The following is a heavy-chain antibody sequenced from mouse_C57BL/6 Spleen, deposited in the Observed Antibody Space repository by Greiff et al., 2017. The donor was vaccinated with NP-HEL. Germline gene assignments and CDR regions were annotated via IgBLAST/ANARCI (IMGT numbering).Heavy chain of an antibody. CDR2: ISSGSSTI. J-gene: IGHJ1*03. Sequence: EVQLVESGGGLVKPGGSLKLSCAASGFTFSDYGMHWVRQAPEKGLEWVAYISSGSSTIYYADTVKGRFTISRDNAKNTLFLQMTSLRSEDTAMYYCARDTTVVDWYFDVWGTRTTVTVSS. CDR1: GFTFSDYG. CDR3: ARDTTVVDWYFDV. V-gene: IGHV5-17*01. D-gene: IGHD1-1*01.